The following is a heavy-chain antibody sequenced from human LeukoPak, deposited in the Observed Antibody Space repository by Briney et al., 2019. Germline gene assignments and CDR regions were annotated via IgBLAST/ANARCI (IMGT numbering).Heavy chain of an antibody. CDR2: ITSDGSGT. J-gene: IGHJ4*02. V-gene: IGHV3-74*01. CDR3: ARALKYNSGYDWGGDY. D-gene: IGHD5-12*01. Sequence: PGRSLRLSCAASGFSFSGYWMQWVRHAPGKGLVWISRITSDGSGTDYADSVKGRFTISRDNAKNTLYLQMNSLRAEDTAVYYCARALKYNSGYDWGGDYWGQGTLVTVSS. CDR1: GFSFSGYW.